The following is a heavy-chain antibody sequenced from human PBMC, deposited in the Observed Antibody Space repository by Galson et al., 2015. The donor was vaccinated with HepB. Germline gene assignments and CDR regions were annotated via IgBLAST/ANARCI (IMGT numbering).Heavy chain of an antibody. D-gene: IGHD2-15*01. CDR3: AKDGIMVANNPYHFHY. V-gene: IGHV3-23*01. CDR2: ITSSGGSS. J-gene: IGHJ4*02. Sequence: SLRLSCAASGFSFTSYAMPWVRQAPGKGLEWVSSITSSGGSSYYTDSVKGRFTVSRDNSKNTLLLQLNSLRAEDTAMYFCAKDGIMVANNPYHFHYWGQGTLVTVSS. CDR1: GFSFTSYA.